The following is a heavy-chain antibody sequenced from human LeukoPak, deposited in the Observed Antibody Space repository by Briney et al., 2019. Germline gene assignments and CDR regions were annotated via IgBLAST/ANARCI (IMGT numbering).Heavy chain of an antibody. J-gene: IGHJ4*02. CDR2: ISGSGGST. CDR3: AKKWGVGTTTLDYFDY. CDR1: GFTFSNYA. D-gene: IGHD1-26*01. V-gene: IGHV3-23*01. Sequence: GGSLRLSCEASGFTFSNYAMSWVRQAPGKGLEWVSGISGSGGSTYYADSVKGRFTISRDNSKNTLYLQMNSLTDEDTAVYYCAKKWGVGTTTLDYFDYWGQGTLVTVSS.